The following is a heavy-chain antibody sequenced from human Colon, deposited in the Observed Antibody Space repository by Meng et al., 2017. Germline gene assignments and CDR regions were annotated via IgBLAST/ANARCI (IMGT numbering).Heavy chain of an antibody. CDR1: GGSISSYY. CDR3: ATSVTDYGDYQFDT. Sequence: QVPRQESGPGLVKPSETLSLTCTVSGGSISSYYWSWIRQPPGKGLEWIGYISYSGSTNYNPSLKSRVTISVDTSKNQLSLRLNSVTAADTAVYYCATSVTDYGDYQFDTWGQGALVTVSS. D-gene: IGHD4-17*01. J-gene: IGHJ5*02. CDR2: ISYSGST. V-gene: IGHV4-59*01.